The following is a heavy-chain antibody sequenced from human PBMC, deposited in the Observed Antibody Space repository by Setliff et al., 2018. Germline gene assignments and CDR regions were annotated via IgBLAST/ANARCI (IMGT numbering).Heavy chain of an antibody. CDR2: VYHNENT. Sequence: SETLSLTCTVSGASITSNNWWSWVRQPPGVRLEWIGEVYHNENTNYNASLKSRVTISVDRSKDQFSLRLTSVTAADTAVYYCARTPRGGNSAFDIWGQGTMVTVSS. CDR1: GASITSNNW. V-gene: IGHV4-4*02. D-gene: IGHD2-21*02. J-gene: IGHJ3*02. CDR3: ARTPRGGNSAFDI.